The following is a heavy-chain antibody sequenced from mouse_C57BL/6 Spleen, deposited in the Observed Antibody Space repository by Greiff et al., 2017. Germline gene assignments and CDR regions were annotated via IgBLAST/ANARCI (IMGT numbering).Heavy chain of an antibody. CDR2: IDPSDSYT. CDR1: GYTFTSYW. CDR3: ARSGSNYPYAMDY. V-gene: IGHV1-69*01. Sequence: QVQLQQSGAELVMPGASVKLSCKASGYTFTSYWMHWVKQRPGQGLEWIGEIDPSDSYTNYNQKFKGKSTLTVDKSSSTAYMQLSSLTSEDSAVYYCARSGSNYPYAMDYWGQGTSVTGSS. D-gene: IGHD2-5*01. J-gene: IGHJ4*01.